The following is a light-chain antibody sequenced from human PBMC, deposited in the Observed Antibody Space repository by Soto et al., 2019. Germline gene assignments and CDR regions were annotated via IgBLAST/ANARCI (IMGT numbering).Light chain of an antibody. CDR3: MQGLQTPVT. Sequence: DIVLTQSPLSLPVTPGEPASMSCRSSRSLVYDDGASYLDWYVQKPGQSPQVLIYQASIRASGVPDRFIGSGSGPDFTLTISRVGAADVGFYFCMQGLQTPVTFGQGTRMEIK. CDR2: QAS. CDR1: RSLVYDDGASY. V-gene: IGKV2-28*01. J-gene: IGKJ1*01.